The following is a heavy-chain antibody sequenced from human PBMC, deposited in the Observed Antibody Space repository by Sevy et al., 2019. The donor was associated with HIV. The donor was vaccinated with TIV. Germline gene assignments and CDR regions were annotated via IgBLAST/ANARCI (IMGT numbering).Heavy chain of an antibody. CDR3: AKVGPWLGATSRSFEY. CDR1: GYTFTNYG. CDR2: ISGYNGDT. V-gene: IGHV1-18*01. D-gene: IGHD1-26*01. J-gene: IGHJ4*02. Sequence: ASVKVSCKASGYTFTNYGVSWVRQAPGQGLEWMGWISGYNGDTNYTQKVQGRVTLTTDTSTSTAYIELRSLRSDDTALYCCAKVGPWLGATSRSFEYWGQGTLVTVSS.